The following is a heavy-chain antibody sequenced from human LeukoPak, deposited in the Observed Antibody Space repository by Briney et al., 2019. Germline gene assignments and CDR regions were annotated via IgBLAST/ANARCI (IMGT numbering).Heavy chain of an antibody. CDR2: INPNSGGT. V-gene: IGHV1-2*02. CDR1: GYTFTGYY. D-gene: IGHD4-11*01. Sequence: ASVKVSCKASGYTFTGYYMHWVRQAPGQGLEWMGWINPNSGGTNYAQKFQGRVTMTRDTSISTAYMELSRLRSDDTAVYYCARENDYRFPTAYWGQGTLVTVSS. CDR3: ARENDYRFPTAY. J-gene: IGHJ4*02.